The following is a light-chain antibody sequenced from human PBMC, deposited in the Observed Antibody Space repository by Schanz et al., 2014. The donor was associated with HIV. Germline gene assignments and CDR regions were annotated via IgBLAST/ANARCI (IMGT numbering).Light chain of an antibody. CDR1: SSDVGRYDY. CDR2: EVD. J-gene: IGLJ1*01. CDR3: AVWDDRLNDYV. V-gene: IGLV2-8*01. Sequence: QSALTQPASVSGSPGQSITISCTGTSSDVGRYDYVSWYQHHPGKAPKLIIYEVDKRPSGVPDRFSGSKSGNTASLTVSGLQAEDEADYFCAVWDDRLNDYVFGAGTKLTVL.